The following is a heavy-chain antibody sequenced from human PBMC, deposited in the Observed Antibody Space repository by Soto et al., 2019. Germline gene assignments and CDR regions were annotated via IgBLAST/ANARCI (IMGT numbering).Heavy chain of an antibody. J-gene: IGHJ5*02. D-gene: IGHD3-9*01. V-gene: IGHV2-5*02. CDR1: GFSLSTSGVG. CDR2: IYWDDDK. Sequence: SGPTLVNPTQTLTLTCTFSGFSLSTSGVGVGWIRQPPGKALEWLALIYWDDDKRYSPSLKSRLTITKDTSKNQVVLTMTNMDPVDTATYYCAHIIMYYDILTGYYWRTWNWFDPWGQGTLVTVSS. CDR3: AHIIMYYDILTGYYWRTWNWFDP.